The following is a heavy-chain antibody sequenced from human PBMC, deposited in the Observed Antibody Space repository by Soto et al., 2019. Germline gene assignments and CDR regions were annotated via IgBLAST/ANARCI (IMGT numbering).Heavy chain of an antibody. CDR1: GYTFSSSD. CDR2: ISAYTGNT. J-gene: IGHJ4*02. V-gene: IGHV1-18*01. D-gene: IGHD1-26*01. CDR3: ALGGPISGSYWGGDY. Sequence: QVQLVQSGAEVKKPGASAKVSCKASGYTFSSSDISWVRQAPGQGLEWMGWISAYTGNTNYAQRLQGRLTMTTDTSTYSAYMELRSLRSDATAVYYCALGGPISGSYWGGDYWGQGTLVTVSS.